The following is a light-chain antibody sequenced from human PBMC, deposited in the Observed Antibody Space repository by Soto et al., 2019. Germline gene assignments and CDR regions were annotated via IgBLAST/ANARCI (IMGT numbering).Light chain of an antibody. CDR1: QTVSSSD. V-gene: IGKV3-20*01. CDR3: QQYDKWRT. J-gene: IGKJ1*01. Sequence: EIVLTQSPGTLSLSPGERATLSCRASQTVSSSDLAWFQQRPGQAPRVLIYGASSRATGIPDRFSGSESGTDVTLTISRLEPEDFAVAYCQQYDKWRTFGQGTKVDIK. CDR2: GAS.